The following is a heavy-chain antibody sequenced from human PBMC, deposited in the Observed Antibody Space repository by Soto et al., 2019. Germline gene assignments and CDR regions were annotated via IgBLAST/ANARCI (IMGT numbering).Heavy chain of an antibody. D-gene: IGHD6-13*01. Sequence: GGSLRLSCAASGFTFSSYGMHWVRQAPGKGLEWVAVISYDGSNKYYADSVKGRFTISRDNSKNTLYLQMNSLRAEDTAVYYCARTLVSAAGPLGSDTNAFDIWGQGTMVTVSS. J-gene: IGHJ3*02. CDR2: ISYDGSNK. CDR3: ARTLVSAAGPLGSDTNAFDI. V-gene: IGHV3-30*03. CDR1: GFTFSSYG.